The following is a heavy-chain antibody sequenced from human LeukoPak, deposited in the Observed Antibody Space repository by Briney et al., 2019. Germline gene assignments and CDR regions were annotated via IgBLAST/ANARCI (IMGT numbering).Heavy chain of an antibody. CDR2: ISSSGSST. Sequence: QAGGSLRLSCATSGFTFSNYEMSWVRQTPGKGLEWVSYISSSGSSTYYADSVKGRFTISRDNAKSSLCLQMDSLRAGDTAVYYCVRDISDAFDIWGQGTMVTVSS. D-gene: IGHD3-9*01. V-gene: IGHV3-48*03. CDR3: VRDISDAFDI. CDR1: GFTFSNYE. J-gene: IGHJ3*02.